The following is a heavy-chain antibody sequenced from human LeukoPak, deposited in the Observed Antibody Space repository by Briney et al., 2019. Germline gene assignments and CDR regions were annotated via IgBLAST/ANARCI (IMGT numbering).Heavy chain of an antibody. CDR1: GLTFGDYA. Sequence: GRSLRLSCTASGLTFGDYAMSWVRQAPGEGREWVIFTRSKAYGGTTEYAASVKGRFIISRDDSKSIAYLQMNSLKTEDTAVYYCSRVRYCSGRSCYFGAFDIWGQGTMVTVSS. CDR3: SRVRYCSGRSCYFGAFDI. J-gene: IGHJ3*02. V-gene: IGHV3-49*04. CDR2: TRSKAYGGTT. D-gene: IGHD2-15*01.